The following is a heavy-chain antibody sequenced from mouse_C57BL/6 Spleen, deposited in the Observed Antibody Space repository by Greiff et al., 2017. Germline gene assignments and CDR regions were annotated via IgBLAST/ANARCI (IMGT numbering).Heavy chain of an antibody. CDR3: SRGDGYYVDDAMDY. Sequence: QVQLQQSGAELVRPGASVKLSCKASGYTFTDYYINWVKQRPGQGLEWIARIYPGSGNTYYTEKFKGKATLTAEKSSSTAYMQLSSLTSEDSAVYFCSRGDGYYVDDAMDYWGQGTSVTVSS. J-gene: IGHJ4*01. CDR1: GYTFTDYY. D-gene: IGHD2-3*01. V-gene: IGHV1-76*01. CDR2: IYPGSGNT.